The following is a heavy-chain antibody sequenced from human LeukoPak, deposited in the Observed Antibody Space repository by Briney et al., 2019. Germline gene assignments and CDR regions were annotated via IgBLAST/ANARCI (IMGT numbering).Heavy chain of an antibody. D-gene: IGHD3-10*01. Sequence: SETLALNCTVSGDSTSNHYWSWIRQPPGKRLEWIGFIHDSGSTSHNPSLKSRVTMSVDTSKNQFSLKLSSVTAADTAVYYCARDYYGYPWFDPWGQGTLVTVSS. CDR2: IHDSGST. V-gene: IGHV4-59*11. J-gene: IGHJ5*02. CDR3: ARDYYGYPWFDP. CDR1: GDSTSNHY.